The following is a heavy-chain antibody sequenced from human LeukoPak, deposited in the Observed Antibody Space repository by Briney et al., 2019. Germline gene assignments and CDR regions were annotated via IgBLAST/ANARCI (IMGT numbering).Heavy chain of an antibody. CDR3: ATCSRSPIVVVPAALDY. Sequence: SETLSLTCVVSGDSVSSTTFYWGWIRQPPGKGLEWIGSIYYSGSTYYNPSLKSRVTISVDTSKNQFSLKLSSVTAADTAVYYCATCSRSPIVVVPAALDYWGQGTLVTVSS. D-gene: IGHD2-2*01. CDR2: IYYSGST. J-gene: IGHJ4*02. V-gene: IGHV4-39*01. CDR1: GDSVSSTTFY.